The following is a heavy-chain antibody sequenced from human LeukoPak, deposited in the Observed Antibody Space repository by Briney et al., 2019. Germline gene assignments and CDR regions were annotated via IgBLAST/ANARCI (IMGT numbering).Heavy chain of an antibody. J-gene: IGHJ1*01. CDR1: GFTFSSYA. CDR3: ARDRRKWELLLEYFQH. CDR2: ISYDGSNK. D-gene: IGHD1-26*01. V-gene: IGHV3-30-3*01. Sequence: GGSLRLSCAASGFTFSSYAMHWVRQAPGKGLEWVAVISYDGSNKYYADSVKGRFTISRDNSKNTLYLQMNSLRAEDTAVYYCARDRRKWELLLEYFQHWGQGTLVTVSS.